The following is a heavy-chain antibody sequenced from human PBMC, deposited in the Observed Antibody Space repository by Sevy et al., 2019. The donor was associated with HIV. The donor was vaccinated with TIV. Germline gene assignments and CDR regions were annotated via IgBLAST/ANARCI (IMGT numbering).Heavy chain of an antibody. CDR3: ARRPLSRYYYYGMDV. CDR1: GFTFSSYA. J-gene: IGHJ6*02. Sequence: GGSLRPSCAASGFTFSSYAMHGVGQAQGKGLEWVAVISNDGRNKYYADSVKGRFTISRDNSKNTLYLQMNSLRAEDTAVYYCARRPLSRYYYYGMDVWGQGTTVTVSS. V-gene: IGHV3-30*04. CDR2: ISNDGRNK. D-gene: IGHD6-25*01.